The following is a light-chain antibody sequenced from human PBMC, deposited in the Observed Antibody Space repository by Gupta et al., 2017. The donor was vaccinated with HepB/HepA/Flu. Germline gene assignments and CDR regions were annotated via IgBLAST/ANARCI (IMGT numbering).Light chain of an antibody. CDR1: QGISNY. CDR3: QKYDHAPRT. CDR2: AAS. V-gene: IGKV1-27*01. J-gene: IGKJ1*01. Sequence: DIQMTQSPSSLSASVGDTVTITCRATQGISNYLSWYQQKAGRVPILLIYAASTLQSGVSSRFSGSGSGTDFTLIISNLQPEDVATYYCQKYDHAPRTFGQGTKVEIK.